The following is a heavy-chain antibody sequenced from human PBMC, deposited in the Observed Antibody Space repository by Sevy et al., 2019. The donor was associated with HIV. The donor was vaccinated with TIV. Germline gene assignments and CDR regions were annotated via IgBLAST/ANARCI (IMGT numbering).Heavy chain of an antibody. CDR3: ARLTTATVAFDI. J-gene: IGHJ3*02. V-gene: IGHV4-38-2*01. D-gene: IGHD4-17*01. CDR2: IYHSGST. Sequence: SETLSLTCAVSGYSISSGYYWGWIRQPPGKGLEWIGSIYHSGSTYYNPSLKSRVTISVDTSKNQFSLKLSSVTAADTAVYYCARLTTATVAFDIWGQGTMVTVSS. CDR1: GYSISSGYY.